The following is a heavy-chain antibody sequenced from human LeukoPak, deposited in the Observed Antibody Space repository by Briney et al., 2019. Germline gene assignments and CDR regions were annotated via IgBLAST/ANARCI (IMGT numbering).Heavy chain of an antibody. J-gene: IGHJ4*02. CDR2: VNLQGST. CDR3: ARKGGPYRPLDY. Sequence: SSETLSLTCGVSGGSITNTNYWTWVRQPPGKGLEWIGEVNLQGSTNYNPSLMGRVAISVDTSENHISLQLTSVTAADTAVYYCARKGGPYRPLDYSGQGTLVTVS. V-gene: IGHV4-4*02. CDR1: GGSITNTNY.